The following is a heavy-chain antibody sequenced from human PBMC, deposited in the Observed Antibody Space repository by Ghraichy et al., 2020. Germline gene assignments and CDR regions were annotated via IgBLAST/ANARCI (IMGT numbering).Heavy chain of an antibody. D-gene: IGHD3-16*01. Sequence: SETLSLTCAVSSGSIITSDWWTWVRQPPGKGLEWIGEIYHTGSTNYNPSLKSRGTMSVDRFKNQFSLKLTSVTAADTAVYYCARGWRVGDPSRFDYWGQGTLVTVSS. J-gene: IGHJ4*02. V-gene: IGHV4-4*02. CDR2: IYHTGST. CDR1: SGSIITSDW. CDR3: ARGWRVGDPSRFDY.